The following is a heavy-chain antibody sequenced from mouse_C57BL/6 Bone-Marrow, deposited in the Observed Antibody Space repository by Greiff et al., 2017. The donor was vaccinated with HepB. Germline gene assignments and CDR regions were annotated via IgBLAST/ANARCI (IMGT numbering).Heavy chain of an antibody. Sequence: QVQLKESGPELVKPGASVKISCKASGYSFTSYYIHWVKQRPGQGLEWIGWIYPGSGNTKYNEKFKGKATLTADTSSSTAYMQLSSLTSEDSAVYYCAREGTGFAYWGQGTLVTVSA. V-gene: IGHV1-66*01. D-gene: IGHD2-14*01. J-gene: IGHJ3*01. CDR3: AREGTGFAY. CDR2: IYPGSGNT. CDR1: GYSFTSYY.